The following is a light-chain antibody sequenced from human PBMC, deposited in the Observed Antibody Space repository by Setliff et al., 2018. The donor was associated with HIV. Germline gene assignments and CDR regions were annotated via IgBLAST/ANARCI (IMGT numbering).Light chain of an antibody. V-gene: IGLV2-14*01. CDR1: SSDVGGCDY. J-gene: IGLJ1*01. CDR3: SSYTSSSTL. Sequence: QSALVQPPSVSGSPGQSVTISCTGSSSDVGGCDYVSWYQQHPGTVPKPVIYNVNSRPSGVPHRCSGSKSGNTASLTISGLQAEDEADYYCSSYTSSSTLFGTGTKVTVL. CDR2: NVN.